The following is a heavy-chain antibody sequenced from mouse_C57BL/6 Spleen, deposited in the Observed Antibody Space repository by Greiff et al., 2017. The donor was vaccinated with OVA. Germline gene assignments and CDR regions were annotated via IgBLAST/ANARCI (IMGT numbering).Heavy chain of an antibody. J-gene: IGHJ2*01. CDR1: GFSFTSYG. CDR2: IRRGGST. Sequence: QVQLQQSGPGLVQPSQCLSITCTASGFSFTSYGVHWVRQSPGKGLEWLGVIRRGGSTDYNAAFISRLSISKDNSKSQVFFKMNSLQADDTAIYYCARDYFDYWGQGTTLTVSS. CDR3: ARDYFDY. V-gene: IGHV2-2*01.